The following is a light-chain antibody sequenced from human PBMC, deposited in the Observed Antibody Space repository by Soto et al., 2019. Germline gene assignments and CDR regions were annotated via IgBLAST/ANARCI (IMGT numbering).Light chain of an antibody. Sequence: EIVLTQSPGTLSLSPGERATLSCRASQSVSSYYLAWYQQKPGQAPRLLIYAASSRATGIPDRFSGGGSGTDFTLTISRLEPEDFAVYYCQQRSNWPPYTFGQGTKLEIK. CDR2: AAS. CDR3: QQRSNWPPYT. CDR1: QSVSSYY. V-gene: IGKV3D-20*02. J-gene: IGKJ2*01.